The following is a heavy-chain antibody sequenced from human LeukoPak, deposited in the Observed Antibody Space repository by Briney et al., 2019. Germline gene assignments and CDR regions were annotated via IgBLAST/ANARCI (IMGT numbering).Heavy chain of an antibody. D-gene: IGHD3-9*01. CDR1: GYTFTSYG. J-gene: IGHJ6*04. CDR2: ISAYNGNT. Sequence: GASVKVSCKASGYTFTSYGISWVRQAPGQGLEWMGWISAYNGNTNYAQKLQGRVTMTTDTSTSTAYMELRSLRSGDTAVYYCARERDYDILTGYYGYYYGMDVWGKGTTVTVSS. V-gene: IGHV1-18*04. CDR3: ARERDYDILTGYYGYYYGMDV.